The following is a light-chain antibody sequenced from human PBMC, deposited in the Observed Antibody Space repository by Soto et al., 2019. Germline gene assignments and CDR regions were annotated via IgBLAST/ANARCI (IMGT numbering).Light chain of an antibody. V-gene: IGKV1-39*01. Sequence: DIQMTQSPSSLSASVGDRVTITCRASQSISTYLNWYLHKPGKAPKLLILAASSLQSGVPSRFSGSGVETDFTVTISSLQPEDFATYYCQQSFTTPWTFGQGTKVEVK. CDR3: QQSFTTPWT. J-gene: IGKJ1*01. CDR1: QSISTY. CDR2: AAS.